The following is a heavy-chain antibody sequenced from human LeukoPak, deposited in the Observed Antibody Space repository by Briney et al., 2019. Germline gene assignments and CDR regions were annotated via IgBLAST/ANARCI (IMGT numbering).Heavy chain of an antibody. Sequence: GGSLRLSCAASGFTVSSNYMSWVRQAPGKGLEWVSVIYSGGSTYYADSVKGRFTISRDNSKSTLYLQMNSLRAEDTAVYYCARARKDYYDSSGYYRAFDIWGQGTMVTVSS. CDR2: IYSGGST. J-gene: IGHJ3*02. CDR3: ARARKDYYDSSGYYRAFDI. D-gene: IGHD3-22*01. CDR1: GFTVSSNY. V-gene: IGHV3-53*01.